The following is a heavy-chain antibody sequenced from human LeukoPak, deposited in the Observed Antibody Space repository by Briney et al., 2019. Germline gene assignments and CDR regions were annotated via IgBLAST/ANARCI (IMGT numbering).Heavy chain of an antibody. D-gene: IGHD6-19*01. CDR3: ACSGPYSNGGVMNDY. V-gene: IGHV3-66*01. CDR2: IYSGGGT. Sequence: GGSLRLSCAASGFTVSSKYMSWVRQAPGRGPEWVSVIYSGGGTSYADSVKGRFTISRDTSKNTLCLQMNSLRADDTAVYYCACSGPYSNGGVMNDYWGQGTLVTVSS. CDR1: GFTVSSKY. J-gene: IGHJ4*02.